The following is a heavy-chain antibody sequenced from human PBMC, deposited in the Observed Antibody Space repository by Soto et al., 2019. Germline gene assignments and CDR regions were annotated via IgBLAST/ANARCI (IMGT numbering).Heavy chain of an antibody. CDR2: IWYDGSNK. CDR3: ARWSIAAGDY. J-gene: IGHJ4*02. D-gene: IGHD6-6*01. CDR1: GFTFSSYG. Sequence: QVQLVESGGGVVQPGRSLRLSCAASGFTFSSYGMHWVRQAPGKGLEWVAVIWYDGSNKYYADSVKGRFTISRDNSKNTLYLQMIRLRAEETAVYYCARWSIAAGDYWGQGTLVTVSS. V-gene: IGHV3-33*01.